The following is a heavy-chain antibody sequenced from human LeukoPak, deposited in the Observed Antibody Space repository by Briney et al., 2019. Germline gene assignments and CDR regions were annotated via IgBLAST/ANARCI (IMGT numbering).Heavy chain of an antibody. J-gene: IGHJ4*02. CDR3: ARVSMVRGGLVLGFDY. CDR1: GFTFSSYS. V-gene: IGHV3-48*01. Sequence: QPGGSLRLSCAASGFTFSSYSMNWVRQAPGKGLEWVSYISSSSSTIYYADSVKGRFTISRDNAKNPLYLQMNSLRAEDTAVYYCARVSMVRGGLVLGFDYWGQGTLVTVSS. CDR2: ISSSSSTI. D-gene: IGHD3-10*01.